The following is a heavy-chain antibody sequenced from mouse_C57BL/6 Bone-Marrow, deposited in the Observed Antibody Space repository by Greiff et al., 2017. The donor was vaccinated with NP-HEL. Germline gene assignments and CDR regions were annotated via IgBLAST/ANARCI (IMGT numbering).Heavy chain of an antibody. CDR3: ARNQITTVVAYYYAMDY. CDR2: IWSGGST. V-gene: IGHV2-2*01. CDR1: GFSLTSYG. J-gene: IGHJ4*01. Sequence: VQVVESGPGLVQPSQSLSITCTVSGFSLTSYGVHWVRQSPGKGLEWLGVIWSGGSTDYNAAFISRLSISKDNSKSQVFFKMNSLQADDTAIYYCARNQITTVVAYYYAMDYWGQGTSVTVSS. D-gene: IGHD1-1*01.